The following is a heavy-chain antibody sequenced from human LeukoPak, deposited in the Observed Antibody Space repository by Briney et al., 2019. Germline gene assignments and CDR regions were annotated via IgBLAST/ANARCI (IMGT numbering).Heavy chain of an antibody. CDR3: ARVSSLWSFDY. D-gene: IGHD3-10*01. CDR1: GFTFSNYW. CDR2: IKPDGSST. J-gene: IGHJ4*02. Sequence: GGSLRLSCAASGFTFSNYWMHWVRQTPGKGLVWVSRIKPDGSSTAYADSVKGRFTISRDNARNTLYLQLNSLGAEDTAIYYCARVSSLWSFDYWGQGTLVTVSS. V-gene: IGHV3-74*01.